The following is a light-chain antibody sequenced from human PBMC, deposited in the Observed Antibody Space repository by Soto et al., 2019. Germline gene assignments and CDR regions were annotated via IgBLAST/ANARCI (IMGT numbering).Light chain of an antibody. V-gene: IGKV3-15*01. Sequence: EIVMTQSPATRSVSPGERATLSCRASHSINSNVAWYQQKPGQTPRLLIYGASARATDIPASFSGSGSGTEFTLTISSLQSEDFAVYHCQQYYNSPPAFGQGTKV. CDR2: GAS. CDR1: HSINSN. J-gene: IGKJ1*01. CDR3: QQYYNSPPA.